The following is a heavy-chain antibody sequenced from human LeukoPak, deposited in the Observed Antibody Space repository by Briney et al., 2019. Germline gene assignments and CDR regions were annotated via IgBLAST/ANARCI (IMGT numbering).Heavy chain of an antibody. V-gene: IGHV3-74*01. J-gene: IGHJ4*02. CDR1: GFTFSSYW. D-gene: IGHD4-23*01. Sequence: GSLRLSCAASGFTFSSYWMNWVRQAPAKGLVWVSRIASDGSSTTYADSVKGRFSISRDNAKNTLYLQMNSLRVEDTAVYYCARGRPHGNDYWGQGTLVTVSS. CDR2: IASDGSST. CDR3: ARGRPHGNDY.